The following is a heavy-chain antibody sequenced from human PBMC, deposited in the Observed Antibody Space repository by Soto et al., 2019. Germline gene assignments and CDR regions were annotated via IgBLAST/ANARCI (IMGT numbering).Heavy chain of an antibody. V-gene: IGHV4-34*01. CDR1: GGSLRGYY. J-gene: IGHJ4*02. CDR3: GSVPAGGEDY. CDR2: INQNGGT. D-gene: IGHD3-10*01. Sequence: SETLSLTCAVNGGSLRGYYWNWIRQPPGKGLEWIGEINQNGGTKYNPSLKSRVMISVVTSTNQFSLKLSSVTAADTAVYYCGSVPAGGEDYWGQGTLVTVSS.